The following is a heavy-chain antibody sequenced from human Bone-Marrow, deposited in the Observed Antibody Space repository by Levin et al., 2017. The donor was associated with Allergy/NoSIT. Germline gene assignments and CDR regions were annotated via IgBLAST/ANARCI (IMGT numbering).Heavy chain of an antibody. D-gene: IGHD3-10*01. CDR1: GASINIGAYY. V-gene: IGHV4-31*03. CDR3: ARGQLAMYVPNDL. J-gene: IGHJ4*02. CDR2: IDYSGTT. Sequence: KASETLSLTCTVSGASINIGAYYWSWIRQYPGKGLEWIGNIDYSGTTDYTPSLESRVTISRDTSENQFTLSLTSVTVADTAVYYCARGQLAMYVPNDLWGQGILVTVSS.